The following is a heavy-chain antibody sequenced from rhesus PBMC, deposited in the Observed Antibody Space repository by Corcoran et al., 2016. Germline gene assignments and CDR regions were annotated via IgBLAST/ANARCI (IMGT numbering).Heavy chain of an antibody. V-gene: IGHV4S7*01. Sequence: VKLQASGPGLLKPSDPLSLTCAVSGGSIRGGYGWGWLRQPPRKGLEWMGSRYSSNGNTYYNPSLKSRVTISTDTSKNQFSLKRSSVTAADTAVYYCARESYSGSYYYDYWGQGVLVTVSS. CDR2: RYSSNGNT. J-gene: IGHJ4*01. CDR1: GGSIRGGYG. CDR3: ARESYSGSYYYDY. D-gene: IGHD3-16*01.